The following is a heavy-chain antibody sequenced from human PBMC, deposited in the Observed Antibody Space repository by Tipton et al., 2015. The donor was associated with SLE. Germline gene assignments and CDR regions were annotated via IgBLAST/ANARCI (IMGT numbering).Heavy chain of an antibody. CDR2: IKSKTDGGTT. J-gene: IGHJ6*02. CDR1: GFTFSNAW. V-gene: IGHV3-15*01. D-gene: IGHD2-21*01. Sequence: SLRLSCAASGFTFSNAWMSWVRQAPGKGLEWVGRIKSKTDGGTTDYAAPVKGRFTISSDDSKNTLYLQMNSLKTEDTAVYYCTTVAFQYYYGMDVWGQGTTVTVSS. CDR3: TTVAFQYYYGMDV.